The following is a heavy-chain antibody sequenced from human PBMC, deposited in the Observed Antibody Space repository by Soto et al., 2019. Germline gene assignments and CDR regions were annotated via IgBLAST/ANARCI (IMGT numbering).Heavy chain of an antibody. J-gene: IGHJ6*02. CDR2: IIPIFGTA. CDR3: ARGAFWSGDWSQDTYDYYGMEV. D-gene: IGHD3-3*01. V-gene: IGHV1-69*13. Sequence: GASAKVSCKASGGTFSSYAISWVRQAPGQGLEWMGGIIPIFGTANYAQKFQGRVTITEDESTSTAYMELSSLRSEDTAVYYCARGAFWSGDWSQDTYDYYGMEVSGQGATVTVSS. CDR1: GGTFSSYA.